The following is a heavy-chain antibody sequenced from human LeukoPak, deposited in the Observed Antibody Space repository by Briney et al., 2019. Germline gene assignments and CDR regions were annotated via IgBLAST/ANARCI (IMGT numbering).Heavy chain of an antibody. CDR1: GFTFSRYG. CDR2: ISYDGSNK. CDR3: ARAPRADWGMDV. D-gene: IGHD3-9*01. J-gene: IGHJ6*02. Sequence: GGSLRLSCSASGFTFSRYGMHWVRQAPGKGLEWVAVISYDGSNKYYADSVKGRFTISRDNPKNTLYLQMNSLRAEDTAVYYCARAPRADWGMDVWGQGTTVTVSS. V-gene: IGHV3-30*03.